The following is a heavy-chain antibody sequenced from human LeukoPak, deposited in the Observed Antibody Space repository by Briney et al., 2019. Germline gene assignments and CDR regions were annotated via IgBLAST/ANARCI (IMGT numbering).Heavy chain of an antibody. CDR3: ARDSPYVIDAFDI. CDR2: ISSSGSTI. D-gene: IGHD2-21*01. J-gene: IGHJ3*02. CDR1: GFTFSDYY. Sequence: GGSLRLSCAATGFTFSDYYMSWIRQAPGKGLEWVSYISSSGSTIYYADSVKGRFTISRDNAKNSLYLQMNSLRAEDTAVYYCARDSPYVIDAFDIWGQGTMVTVSS. V-gene: IGHV3-11*01.